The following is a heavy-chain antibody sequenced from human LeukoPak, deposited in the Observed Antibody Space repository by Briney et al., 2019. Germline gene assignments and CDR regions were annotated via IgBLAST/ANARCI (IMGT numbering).Heavy chain of an antibody. CDR3: ARHTARYCSGGSCYVLGNFDY. Sequence: SSTMFFTSAASGRSFGGYFWTWIRQPPGKLLEWIGEITHSGSTNYNPSLKSRVTISIDTSKNQFSLKLSSVTAADTAVYYCARHTARYCSGGSCYVLGNFDYWGQGTLVTVSS. J-gene: IGHJ4*02. CDR2: ITHSGST. V-gene: IGHV4-34*01. D-gene: IGHD2-15*01. CDR1: GRSFGGYF.